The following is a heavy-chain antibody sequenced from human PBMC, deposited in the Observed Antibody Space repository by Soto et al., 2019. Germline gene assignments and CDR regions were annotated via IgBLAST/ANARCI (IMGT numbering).Heavy chain of an antibody. Sequence: EVQLVESGGGLVLPGGSLRLSCSASGLTFSNYEMNWVRQAPGKGLEWVSYIGRSGTTTYYADSLKGRFTISRDNAKNLLYLQRNSERAEDSAVYYCATRSGGGGAFDFWGQGTMVTVSS. D-gene: IGHD3-10*01. CDR1: GLTFSNYE. CDR2: IGRSGTTT. J-gene: IGHJ3*01. V-gene: IGHV3-48*03. CDR3: ATRSGGGGAFDF.